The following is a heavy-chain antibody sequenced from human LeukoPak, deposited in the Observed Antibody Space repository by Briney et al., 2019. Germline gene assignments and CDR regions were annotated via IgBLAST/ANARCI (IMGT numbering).Heavy chain of an antibody. Sequence: ASVKVSCKASGYTFTGYYMHWVRQAPGQGLEWMGWINPNSGGTNYAQKFQGWVTMTRDTSISTAYMELSRLRSDDTAVYYCAKGPLAAAGNPHRKFDPWGQGTLVTVSS. CDR2: INPNSGGT. CDR3: AKGPLAAAGNPHRKFDP. V-gene: IGHV1-2*04. D-gene: IGHD6-13*01. CDR1: GYTFTGYY. J-gene: IGHJ5*02.